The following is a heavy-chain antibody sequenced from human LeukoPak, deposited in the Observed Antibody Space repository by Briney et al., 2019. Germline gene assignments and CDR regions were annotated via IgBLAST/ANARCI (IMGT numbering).Heavy chain of an antibody. CDR2: IYYSGST. V-gene: IGHV4-59*01. CDR3: ALTKPENAFDI. CDR1: GGSISSYY. D-gene: IGHD1-14*01. Sequence: LSGTLSLTCTVSGGSISSYYWSWIRQPPGKGLEWIGYIYYSGSTNYNPSLKSRVTISVDTSKNQFSLKLSSVTAADTAVYYCALTKPENAFDIWGQGTMVTVSS. J-gene: IGHJ3*02.